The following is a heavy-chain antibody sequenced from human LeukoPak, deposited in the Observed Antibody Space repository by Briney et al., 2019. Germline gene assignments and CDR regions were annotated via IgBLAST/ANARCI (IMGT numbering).Heavy chain of an antibody. J-gene: IGHJ4*02. CDR2: IYYSGST. Sequence: SETLSLTCFVSGGSISTTNYYWGWIRPPPGKGLEWVGYIYYSGSTKYNPSLKSRVTISVDTSKNQFSLKLSSVTAADTAVYYCAAAAVDARVDYWGQGTLVTVSS. CDR3: AAAAVDARVDY. D-gene: IGHD6-13*01. CDR1: GGSISTTNYY. V-gene: IGHV4-61*05.